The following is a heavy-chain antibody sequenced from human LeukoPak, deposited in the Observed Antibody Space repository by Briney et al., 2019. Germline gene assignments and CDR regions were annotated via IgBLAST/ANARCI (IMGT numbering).Heavy chain of an antibody. Sequence: GGSLRLSCAASKFTFTTYWMSWVRQAPGKGLEWVAHIIQDRSEKYYVDSVKGRFTISRDNTKNSLYLQMNSLRAEDTAVYYCARDRYCSGVRRYSIAYLDSWGHRTLVTVSS. CDR1: KFTFTTYW. D-gene: IGHD2-15*01. V-gene: IGHV3-7*01. J-gene: IGHJ4*01. CDR2: IIQDRSEK. CDR3: ARDRYCSGVRRYSIAYLDS.